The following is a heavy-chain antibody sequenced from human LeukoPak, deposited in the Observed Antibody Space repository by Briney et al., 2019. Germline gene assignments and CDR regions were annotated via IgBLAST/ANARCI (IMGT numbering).Heavy chain of an antibody. V-gene: IGHV4-59*11. D-gene: IGHD1-7*01. CDR1: GGSISSHY. CDR2: IYYSGST. J-gene: IGHJ6*02. Sequence: SETLSLTCTVSGGSISSHYWSWIRQPPGKGLEWIGYIYYSGSTNYNPSLKSRVTISVDTSKNQFSLKLSSVTAADTAVYYCAKDISGTRNYYGMDVWGQGTTVTVSS. CDR3: AKDISGTRNYYGMDV.